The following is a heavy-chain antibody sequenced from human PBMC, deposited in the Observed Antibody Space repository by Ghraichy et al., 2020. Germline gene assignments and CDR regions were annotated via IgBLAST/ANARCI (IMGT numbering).Heavy chain of an antibody. V-gene: IGHV4-4*09. D-gene: IGHD1-26*01. CDR2: IYTSGST. Sequence: SETLSLTCTVSGGSISSYYWSWIRQPPGKGLEWIGYIYTSGSTNYNPSLKSRVTISVDTSKNQFSLKLSSVTAAGTAVYYCARQSVGATPRRGYYYGMDVWGQGTTVTVSS. CDR3: ARQSVGATPRRGYYYGMDV. CDR1: GGSISSYY. J-gene: IGHJ6*02.